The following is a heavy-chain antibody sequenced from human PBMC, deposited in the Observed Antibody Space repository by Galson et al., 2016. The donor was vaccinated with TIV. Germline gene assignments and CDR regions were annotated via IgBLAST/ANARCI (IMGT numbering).Heavy chain of an antibody. J-gene: IGHJ1*01. CDR1: GITFNKFW. CDR3: GGRLRDQSVSEF. CDR2: IKQDGTDK. Sequence: SLRLSCAASGITFNKFWMIWVRQAPGKGLEWLANIKQDGTDKYYVDSVKGRFTISRDNTKNSLYLQMHSLRAEDTAVYYCGGRLRDQSVSEFGGQGTLVSVSS. D-gene: IGHD2-2*01. V-gene: IGHV3-7*01.